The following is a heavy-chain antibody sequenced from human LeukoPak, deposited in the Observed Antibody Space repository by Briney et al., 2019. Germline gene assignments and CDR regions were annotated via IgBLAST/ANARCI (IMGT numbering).Heavy chain of an antibody. Sequence: RWASVKVSCKASGYTFTSYAMNWVRQAPGQGLEWMGWINTNTGNPTYAQGFTGRIVFSLDTSVGTAYLQISSLKAEDSAVYYCAKNGLGAVVKTDWGQGTLVTVSS. D-gene: IGHD3-22*01. J-gene: IGHJ4*02. V-gene: IGHV7-4-1*02. CDR2: INTNTGNP. CDR1: GYTFTSYA. CDR3: AKNGLGAVVKTD.